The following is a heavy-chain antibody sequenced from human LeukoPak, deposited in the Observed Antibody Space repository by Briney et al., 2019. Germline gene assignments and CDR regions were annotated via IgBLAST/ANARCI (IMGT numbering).Heavy chain of an antibody. V-gene: IGHV4-4*02. J-gene: IGHJ6*03. CDR1: GGSISSSNW. D-gene: IGHD6-13*01. CDR3: ARDGYRVTGYYYYMDV. CDR2: IYHSGST. Sequence: SGTLSLTCAVSGGSISSSNWWSWVRQPPGKGLEWIGEIYHSGSTNYNPSLKSRVTISVDKSKNQFSLKLSSVTAADTAVYYCARDGYRVTGYYYYMDVWGKGTTVTVSS.